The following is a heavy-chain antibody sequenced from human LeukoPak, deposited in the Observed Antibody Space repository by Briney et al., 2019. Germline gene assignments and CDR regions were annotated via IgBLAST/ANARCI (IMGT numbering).Heavy chain of an antibody. Sequence: PGGSLRLSCAASGFTYDDFGMSWVRQVPGKGLEWVSAISGSGTFTHYADSVKGRFTISRDNSKNTLYLQMNSLRAEDTAVYYCAKDSATSGWSGGFHFWGQGTLVTVSS. CDR2: ISGSGTFT. D-gene: IGHD6-19*01. J-gene: IGHJ4*02. CDR3: AKDSATSGWSGGFHF. CDR1: GFTYDDFG. V-gene: IGHV3-23*01.